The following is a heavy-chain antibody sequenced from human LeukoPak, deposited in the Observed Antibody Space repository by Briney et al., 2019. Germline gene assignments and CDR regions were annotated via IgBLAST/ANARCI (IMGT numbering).Heavy chain of an antibody. CDR2: IWYDGSNK. CDR1: GFTFSSYG. CDR3: ARDFLGATELDY. V-gene: IGHV3-33*01. D-gene: IGHD1-26*01. Sequence: PGGSLRLSCAASGFTFSSYGMHWVRQAPGKGLEWVAVIWYDGSNKYYADSVKGRFTISRDNSKNTLYLQMNSLRAEDTAVYYCARDFLGATELDYWGQGTLVTVSS. J-gene: IGHJ4*02.